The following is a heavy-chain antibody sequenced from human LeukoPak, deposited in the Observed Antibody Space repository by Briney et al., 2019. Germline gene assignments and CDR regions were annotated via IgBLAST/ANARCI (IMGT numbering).Heavy chain of an antibody. CDR3: ARDYRRDFWSGYYFDY. Sequence: GGSLRLSCAASGFTFSSYSMNWVRQAPGKGLEWVSSISSSSSYIYYADSVKGRFTISRDNAKNSLYLQMNSLRAEDTAVYYCARDYRRDFWSGYYFDYWGQGTLVTVSS. CDR2: ISSSSSYI. CDR1: GFTFSSYS. J-gene: IGHJ4*02. D-gene: IGHD3-3*01. V-gene: IGHV3-21*01.